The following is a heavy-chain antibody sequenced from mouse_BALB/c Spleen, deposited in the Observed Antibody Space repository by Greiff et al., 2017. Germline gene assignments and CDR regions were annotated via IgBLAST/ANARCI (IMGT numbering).Heavy chain of an antibody. J-gene: IGHJ1*01. D-gene: IGHD2-2*01. V-gene: IGHV5-6-4*01. CDR3: TRYGYSWYFDV. CDR1: GFTFSSYT. Sequence: DVKLVESGGGLVKPGGSLKLSCAASGFTFSSYTMSWVRQTPEKRLEWVATISSGGSYTYYPDSVKGRFTISRDNAKNTLYLQMSSLKSEDTAMYYCTRYGYSWYFDVWGAGTTVTVSS. CDR2: ISSGGSYT.